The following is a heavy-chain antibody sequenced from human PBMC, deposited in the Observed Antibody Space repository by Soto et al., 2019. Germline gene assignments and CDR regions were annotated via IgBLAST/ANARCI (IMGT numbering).Heavy chain of an antibody. J-gene: IGHJ6*02. CDR2: IYYSGST. V-gene: IGHV4-31*03. CDR3: ARDSWSSTSCQYYYYGMDV. CDR1: GGSISSSGYY. D-gene: IGHD2-2*01. Sequence: SETLSLTCTVSGGSISSSGYYWSWIRQHPGKGLERIGYIYYSGSTYYNPSLKSRVTISVDTSKNQFSLKLRSVLGADTAVYYCARDSWSSTSCQYYYYGMDVWGQGTTVTVSS.